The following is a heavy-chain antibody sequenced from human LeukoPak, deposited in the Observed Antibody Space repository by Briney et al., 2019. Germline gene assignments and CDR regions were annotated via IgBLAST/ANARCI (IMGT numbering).Heavy chain of an antibody. J-gene: IGHJ4*02. CDR1: GFTFDDYA. Sequence: PGGSLRLSCAASGFTFDDYAMHWVRQAPGKGLEWVSLISGDGGSTYYADSVKGRFTISRDNSKNSLYLQLNSLRTEDTAFYYCARGGSGGSCHYWGQGTLVTVSS. V-gene: IGHV3-43*02. CDR2: ISGDGGST. CDR3: ARGGSGGSCHY. D-gene: IGHD2-15*01.